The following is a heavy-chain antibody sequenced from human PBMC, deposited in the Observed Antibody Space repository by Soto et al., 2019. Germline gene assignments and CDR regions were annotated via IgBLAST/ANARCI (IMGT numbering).Heavy chain of an antibody. CDR3: ARDSMVRGVITLPDYFDY. Sequence: PGGSLRLSCAASGFTFSSYSMNWVRQAPGKGLEWVSYISSSSSTIYYADSVKGRFTISRDNAKNSLYLQMNSLRDEDTAVYYCARDSMVRGVITLPDYFDYWGQGTLVTVS. J-gene: IGHJ4*02. V-gene: IGHV3-48*02. CDR2: ISSSSSTI. CDR1: GFTFSSYS. D-gene: IGHD3-10*01.